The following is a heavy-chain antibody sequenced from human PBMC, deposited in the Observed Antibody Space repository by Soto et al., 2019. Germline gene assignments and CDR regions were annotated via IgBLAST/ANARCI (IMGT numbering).Heavy chain of an antibody. Sequence: QVQLVQSGAEVKKPGSSVKVSCKASGGTFSSYAISWVRQAPGQGLEWMGGIIPIFGTANYAQKFQGRVTITADESTSTAYMELSSQRSEDTAVYYCARDGVGAIGYNWFDPWGQGTLVTVSS. V-gene: IGHV1-69*12. J-gene: IGHJ5*02. CDR1: GGTFSSYA. D-gene: IGHD1-26*01. CDR2: IIPIFGTA. CDR3: ARDGVGAIGYNWFDP.